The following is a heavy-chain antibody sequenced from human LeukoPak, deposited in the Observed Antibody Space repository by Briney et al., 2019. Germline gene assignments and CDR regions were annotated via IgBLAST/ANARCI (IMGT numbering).Heavy chain of an antibody. J-gene: IGHJ5*02. V-gene: IGHV1-24*01. CDR3: ARDRDRTVVVPAAIFYWFDP. Sequence: ASMKVSCKVSGYTLTELSMHWVRQAPGKGPEWMGGFDPEDGETIYAQKFQGRVTMTEDTSTSTAYMELRSLRSDDTAVYYCARDRDRTVVVPAAIFYWFDPWGQGTLVTVSS. CDR1: GYTLTELS. CDR2: FDPEDGET. D-gene: IGHD2-2*01.